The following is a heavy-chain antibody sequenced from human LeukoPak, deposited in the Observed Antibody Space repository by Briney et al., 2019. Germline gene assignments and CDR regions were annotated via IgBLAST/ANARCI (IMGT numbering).Heavy chain of an antibody. CDR2: IRSKAYGGTT. Sequence: GGSLRLSCAASGFTFSSYSMNWVRQAPGKGLEWVGFIRSKAYGGTTEYAASVKGRFTISRDDSKSIAYLQMNGLKTEDTAVYYCTRDMTTVDYWGQGTLVTVSS. D-gene: IGHD4-17*01. V-gene: IGHV3-49*04. CDR1: GFTFSSYS. CDR3: TRDMTTVDY. J-gene: IGHJ4*02.